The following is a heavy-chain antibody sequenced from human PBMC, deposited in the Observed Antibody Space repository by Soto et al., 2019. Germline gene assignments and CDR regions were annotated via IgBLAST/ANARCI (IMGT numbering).Heavy chain of an antibody. D-gene: IGHD5-18*01. Sequence: GASVKVSCKASGFTFTKSAVQWVRQARGQRLEWIGWIVVGSGNTNYAQKFQERVTITRDMSTTTAYMELSSLGSEDTALYYCATDKGDSYGYGNYWGQGTLVTVSS. V-gene: IGHV1-58*01. CDR1: GFTFTKSA. CDR2: IVVGSGNT. CDR3: ATDKGDSYGYGNY. J-gene: IGHJ4*02.